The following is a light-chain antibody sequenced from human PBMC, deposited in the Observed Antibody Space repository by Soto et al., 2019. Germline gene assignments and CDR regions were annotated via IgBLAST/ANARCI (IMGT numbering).Light chain of an antibody. V-gene: IGKV1-33*01. CDR2: DAS. CDR3: QQYDNFPLT. Sequence: DIQMTQSPSSLSASVGDTVTITCQASQDISNYLNWYQQKPGKAPQLLIYDASTLETGVPSRFSGSGSGTDFTLSISSLQPEDFATYYCQQYDNFPLTFGGGTKV. J-gene: IGKJ4*01. CDR1: QDISNY.